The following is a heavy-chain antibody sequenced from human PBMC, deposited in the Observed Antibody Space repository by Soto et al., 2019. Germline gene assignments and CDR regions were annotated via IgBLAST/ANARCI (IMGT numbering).Heavy chain of an antibody. CDR1: GFTFSSYA. J-gene: IGHJ3*02. CDR2: ISSNGGST. Sequence: GGSLRLSCSASGFTFSSYAMHWVRQAPGKGLEYVSAISSNGGSTYYADSVKVRVTISRDNSKNTLYLQMSSLRAEDTAVYYCVKPSSSGYYLDAFDIWGQGTMVTVSS. V-gene: IGHV3-64D*09. D-gene: IGHD3-22*01. CDR3: VKPSSSGYYLDAFDI.